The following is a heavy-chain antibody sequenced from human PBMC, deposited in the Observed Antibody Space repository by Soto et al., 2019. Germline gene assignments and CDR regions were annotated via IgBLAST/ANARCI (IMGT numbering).Heavy chain of an antibody. CDR2: IKSDGTST. J-gene: IGHJ4*02. D-gene: IGHD3-3*01. V-gene: IGHV3-74*01. CDR1: GFTFGSHW. Sequence: GGSLRLSCAASGFTFGSHWMHWVRQAPGKGLVWVSRIKSDGTSTSYADSVKGRFTISRDNAKNTLYLQMNSLRAEDTAVYYCARDRADKIGDYHTAFDSWGQATLVTVSS. CDR3: ARDRADKIGDYHTAFDS.